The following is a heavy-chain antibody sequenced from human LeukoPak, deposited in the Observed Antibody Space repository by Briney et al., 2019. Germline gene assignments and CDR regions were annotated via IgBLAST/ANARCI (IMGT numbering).Heavy chain of an antibody. CDR2: ISDSGDYT. CDR3: AKDTSIGKYCTNGVCSPFDY. CDR1: GFTFSSYA. V-gene: IGHV3-23*01. D-gene: IGHD2-8*01. J-gene: IGHJ4*02. Sequence: PGGSLTLPCAGSGFTFSSYAMSWVRQAPGQGLEWVSVISDSGDYTSYADSARGRFTISRDNSRNTLYLQMISLRPEDTAVYYCAKDTSIGKYCTNGVCSPFDYWGQGTLVTVSS.